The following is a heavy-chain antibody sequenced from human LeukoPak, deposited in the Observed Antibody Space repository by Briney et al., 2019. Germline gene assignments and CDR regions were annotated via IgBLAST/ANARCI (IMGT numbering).Heavy chain of an antibody. D-gene: IGHD1-26*01. V-gene: IGHV3-66*01. Sequence: GGSLRLSCAASGFTVSSNYMSWVRQAPGKGLEWVSVIYSNGNTYYADSVKGRFTISRDNSKNTLYLQMNSLRAEDTAVYYCARDRGVYYMDVWGKGTTVTISS. CDR3: ARDRGVYYMDV. CDR1: GFTVSSNY. J-gene: IGHJ6*03. CDR2: IYSNGNT.